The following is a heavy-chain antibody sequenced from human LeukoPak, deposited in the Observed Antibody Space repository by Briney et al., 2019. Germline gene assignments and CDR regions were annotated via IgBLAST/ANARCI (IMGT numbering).Heavy chain of an antibody. CDR3: ARGRDGGSRYYFDY. D-gene: IGHD2-15*01. J-gene: IGHJ4*02. CDR2: IYYSGST. Sequence: SQTLSLTCTVSGGSISSGGYYWSWIRQHPGKGLEWIGYIYYSGSTYYKPSLKSRVTISVDTSKNQFSLKLSSVTAADTAVYYCARGRDGGSRYYFDYWGQGTLVTVSS. CDR1: GGSISSGGYY. V-gene: IGHV4-31*03.